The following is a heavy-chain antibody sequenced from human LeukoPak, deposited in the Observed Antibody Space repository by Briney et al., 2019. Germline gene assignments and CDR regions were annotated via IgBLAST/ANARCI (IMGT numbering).Heavy chain of an antibody. D-gene: IGHD1-26*01. CDR1: GFTVSSNY. J-gene: IGHJ4*02. Sequence: AGGSLRLSCAASGFTVSSNYVSWVRQAPGKGLEWVSVIYSGGSTYYADSVKGRFTISRDNSKNTLYLQMNSLRAEDTAVYYCAREGGGSYTQVGYFDYWGQGTLVTVSS. CDR2: IYSGGST. V-gene: IGHV3-66*01. CDR3: AREGGGSYTQVGYFDY.